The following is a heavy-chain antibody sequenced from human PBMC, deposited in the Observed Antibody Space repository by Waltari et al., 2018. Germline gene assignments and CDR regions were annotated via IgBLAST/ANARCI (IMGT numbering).Heavy chain of an antibody. CDR1: GGSFNGYD. J-gene: IGHJ4*02. CDR3: AGGTASAWELGHS. D-gene: IGHD1-26*01. CDR2: INHSGST. V-gene: IGHV4-34*01. Sequence: QVQLQQWGAGLLKPSETLSLTCAMSGGSFNGYDWSWIRQPPGKGLEWIGEINHSGSTNYNPSVKSRSTMSLDTSKNQFSLKLSSLTAADTAVYYCAGGTASAWELGHSWGQGTLVTVSS.